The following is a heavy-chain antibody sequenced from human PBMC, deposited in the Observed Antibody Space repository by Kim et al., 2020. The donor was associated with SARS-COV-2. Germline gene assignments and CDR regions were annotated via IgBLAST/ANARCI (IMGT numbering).Heavy chain of an antibody. CDR3: ARSRYDILTGYYYYFDY. D-gene: IGHD3-9*01. J-gene: IGHJ4*02. Sequence: PKSRVTISVDTSKNQFSLKLSSVTAADTAVYYCARSRYDILTGYYYYFDYWGQGTLVTVSS. V-gene: IGHV4-30-2*04.